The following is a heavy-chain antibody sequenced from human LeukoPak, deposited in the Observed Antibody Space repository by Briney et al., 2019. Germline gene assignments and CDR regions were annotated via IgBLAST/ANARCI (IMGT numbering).Heavy chain of an antibody. CDR2: IYYSGST. CDR3: ARHVSAMIPRVDY. D-gene: IGHD3-22*01. J-gene: IGHJ4*02. CDR1: GGSISSYY. Sequence: SETLSLTCTVSGGSISSYYWSWIRQPPGKGLEWIGYIYYSGSTNYNPSLKSRVTISVDTSKNQFSLKLSSVTAADTAVYYCARHVSAMIPRVDYWGQGTLVTVSS. V-gene: IGHV4-59*08.